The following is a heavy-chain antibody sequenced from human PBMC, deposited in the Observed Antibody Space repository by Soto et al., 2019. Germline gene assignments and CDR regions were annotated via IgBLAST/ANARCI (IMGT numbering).Heavy chain of an antibody. CDR3: AREKGYISGPKNFDS. CDR2: IYDSGSS. V-gene: IGHV4-30-4*01. J-gene: IGHJ4*02. D-gene: IGHD5-12*01. Sequence: SETLSLTCTVSGGSVISGDYFFSCIRQPPGKGLEWIGYIYDSGSSYYNPSLKSRVTMSVDTSKNQFSLKLRSVTAADTAMYYCAREKGYISGPKNFDSWGQGTLVTVSS. CDR1: GGSVISGDYF.